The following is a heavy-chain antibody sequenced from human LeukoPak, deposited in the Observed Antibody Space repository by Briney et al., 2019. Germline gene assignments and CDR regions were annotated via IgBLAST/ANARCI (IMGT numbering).Heavy chain of an antibody. Sequence: SETLSLTCTVSGGSISSYYWSRIRQPPGKGLEWIGSIYHTGATYYNPSLKSRVTISVDTSKNQFSLKLSSVTAADTAVYYCARSHSDCGGDSCYFDYWGQGTLVTVSS. CDR3: ARSHSDCGGDSCYFDY. CDR1: GGSISSYY. J-gene: IGHJ4*02. D-gene: IGHD2-21*02. CDR2: IYHTGAT. V-gene: IGHV4-59*12.